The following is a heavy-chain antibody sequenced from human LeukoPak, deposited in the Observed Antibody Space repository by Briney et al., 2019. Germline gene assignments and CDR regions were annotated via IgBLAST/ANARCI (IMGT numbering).Heavy chain of an antibody. CDR1: GFTVSSNY. CDR2: ICSGGST. CDR3: ARGHYSSSSYYFDY. V-gene: IGHV3-66*02. D-gene: IGHD6-6*01. Sequence: GGSLRLSCAASGFTVSSNYMSWVRQAPGKGLEWVSVICSGGSTYYANSVKGRFTISRDNSKNTLYLQMNSLRAEDTAVYYCARGHYSSSSYYFDYWGQGTLVTVSS. J-gene: IGHJ4*02.